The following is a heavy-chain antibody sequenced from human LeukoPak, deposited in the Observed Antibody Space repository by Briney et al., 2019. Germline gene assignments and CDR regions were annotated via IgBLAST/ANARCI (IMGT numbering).Heavy chain of an antibody. CDR1: KVTFFNDW. CDR2: INQDGSAR. Sequence: GGSLRLSCGGSKVTFFNDWMHWLRRAPGKGLEWVANINQDGSARHYAGSVEGRFTISTDTVKNSLYLDMVGLRAEDTAVYHCVTGRGYVVDYWGQGTRVTVSS. V-gene: IGHV3-7*01. D-gene: IGHD5-12*01. CDR3: VTGRGYVVDY. J-gene: IGHJ4*02.